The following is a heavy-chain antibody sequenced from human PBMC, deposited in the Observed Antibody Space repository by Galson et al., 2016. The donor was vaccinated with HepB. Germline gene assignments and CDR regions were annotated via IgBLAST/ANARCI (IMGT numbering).Heavy chain of an antibody. J-gene: IGHJ3*02. CDR2: IIPIFGTA. CDR1: GGTFSSYA. V-gene: IGHV1-69*06. CDR3: ARLSARRQWFGELFLKDDAFDI. D-gene: IGHD3-10*01. Sequence: SVKVSCKASGGTFSSYAIGWVRQAPGQGLEWMGGIIPIFGTANYAQKLQGRVTITADKSTNTGYMELSSLRSEDTAVYYCARLSARRQWFGELFLKDDAFDIWGQGTLVTVSS.